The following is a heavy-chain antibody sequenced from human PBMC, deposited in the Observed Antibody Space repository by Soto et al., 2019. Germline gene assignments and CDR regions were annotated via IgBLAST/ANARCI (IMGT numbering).Heavy chain of an antibody. CDR3: ARDRRSFIAARPFVY. D-gene: IGHD6-6*01. Sequence: ASVKVSCKASGYTFTSYGISWVRQAPGQGLEWMGWISAYNGNTNYAQKLQGRVTMTTDTSTSTAYMELRSLRSDDTAVYYCARDRRSFIAARPFVYWGQGTLVTVSS. V-gene: IGHV1-18*01. CDR1: GYTFTSYG. CDR2: ISAYNGNT. J-gene: IGHJ4*02.